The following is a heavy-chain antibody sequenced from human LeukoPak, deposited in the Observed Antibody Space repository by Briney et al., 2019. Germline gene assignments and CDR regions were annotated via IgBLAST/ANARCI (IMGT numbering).Heavy chain of an antibody. CDR2: INHSGST. CDR1: GGSISSGDYY. Sequence: SQTLSLTCTVSGGSISSGDYYWSWIRQPPGKGLEWIGEINHSGSTNYNPSLKSRVTISVDTSKNQFSLKLSSLTAADTAVYYCAREKGPSPHNRRWFDPWGQGTLVTVSS. J-gene: IGHJ5*02. D-gene: IGHD1-14*01. V-gene: IGHV4-30-4*08. CDR3: AREKGPSPHNRRWFDP.